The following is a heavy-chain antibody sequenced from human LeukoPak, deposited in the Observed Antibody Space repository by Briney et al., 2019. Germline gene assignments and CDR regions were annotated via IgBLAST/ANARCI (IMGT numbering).Heavy chain of an antibody. CDR2: ISGGGGIT. D-gene: IGHD1-1*01. CDR1: GFTFSSYA. J-gene: IGHJ4*02. V-gene: IGHV3-23*01. Sequence: QPGGSLRVSCAASGFTFSSYAMSWVRQGPGKGLEWVSSISGGGGITYYADSVKGRFTISRDNSKNTLYLQMNSLRVEDTAVYYCARDRGWNSFDDWGQGTLVTVSS. CDR3: ARDRGWNSFDD.